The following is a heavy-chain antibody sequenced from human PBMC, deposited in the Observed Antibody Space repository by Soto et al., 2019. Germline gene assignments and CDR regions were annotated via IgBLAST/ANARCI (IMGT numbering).Heavy chain of an antibody. J-gene: IGHJ4*02. Sequence: QVQLQQWGAGLLKPSETLSLTCAVYGGSFSGYYWSWIRQPPGKGLEWIGEINHSGSTNYNPSLKSRVTISVDTSKNQFSLELSSVTAADTAVYYCARGMYSSSSVDYWGQGTLVTVSS. V-gene: IGHV4-34*01. CDR2: INHSGST. D-gene: IGHD6-6*01. CDR1: GGSFSGYY. CDR3: ARGMYSSSSVDY.